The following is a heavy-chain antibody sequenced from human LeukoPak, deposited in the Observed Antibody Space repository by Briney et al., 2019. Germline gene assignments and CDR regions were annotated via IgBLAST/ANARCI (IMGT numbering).Heavy chain of an antibody. D-gene: IGHD6-19*01. V-gene: IGHV3-48*02. Sequence: GGSLRLSCVASGFTFSIYSMNWVRQAPGKELEWVSYISRSSSTLYYADSVRGRFTISRDNDKNSLYLQMNSLRDADTAVYYCARGLTPYTSGCCCFDPWGQGTLVTVSS. CDR2: ISRSSSTL. CDR1: GFTFSIYS. CDR3: ARGLTPYTSGCCCFDP. J-gene: IGHJ5*02.